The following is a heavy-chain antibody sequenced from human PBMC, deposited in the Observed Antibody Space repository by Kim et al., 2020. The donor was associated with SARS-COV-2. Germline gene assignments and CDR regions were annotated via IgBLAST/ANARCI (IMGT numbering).Heavy chain of an antibody. J-gene: IGHJ4*02. CDR1: GFSFNTYG. Sequence: GGSLRLSCAASGFSFNTYGMHWVRQSPGKGLEWVAVISYDGTKKYYVDSVKGRFTISRDNSKNTLYLQMNSLRIEDTAVYYCAKSFSGSYFGYDYWGQGTPVTVS. CDR3: AKSFSGSYFGYDY. CDR2: ISYDGTKK. V-gene: IGHV3-30*18. D-gene: IGHD1-26*01.